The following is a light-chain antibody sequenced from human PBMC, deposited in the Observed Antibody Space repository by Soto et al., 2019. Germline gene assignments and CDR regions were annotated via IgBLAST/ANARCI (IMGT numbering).Light chain of an antibody. Sequence: EIVLTQSPDTLSLSPGEIATLSCRASQSVSSSYLAWYQQRPGQAPRLLIYGASSSATGIPDRFSGSGSGTDFSLTISRLEPEDFAVYYCQQYSSSPQLPFGGGTKVEIK. CDR1: QSVSSSY. V-gene: IGKV3-20*01. CDR2: GAS. J-gene: IGKJ4*01. CDR3: QQYSSSPQLP.